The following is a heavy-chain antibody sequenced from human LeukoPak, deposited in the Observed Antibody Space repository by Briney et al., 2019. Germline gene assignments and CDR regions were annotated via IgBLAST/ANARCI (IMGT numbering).Heavy chain of an antibody. CDR3: ASLYNDYGDY. CDR1: GIIFSCCW. Sequence: PGGSLRLSCAGSGIIFSCCWMSWVRQAPGKGLEWVSGIIGTGDSTFYADPVKGRFTISKDNSRNTLYLHMNSLRVDDTAVYYCASLYNDYGDYWGQGALVTVSS. V-gene: IGHV3-23*01. D-gene: IGHD5-24*01. CDR2: IIGTGDST. J-gene: IGHJ4*02.